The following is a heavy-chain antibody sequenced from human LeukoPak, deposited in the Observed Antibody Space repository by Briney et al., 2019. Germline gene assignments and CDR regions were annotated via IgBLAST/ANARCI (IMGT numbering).Heavy chain of an antibody. CDR3: ARLPYCSSTSCFPLDY. J-gene: IGHJ4*02. CDR1: GCSISSYY. Sequence: SETLSLTCTVSGCSISSYYWSWIRQPPGKGLEWIGYIYYSGSTNYNPSLKSRVTISVDTSKNQFSLKLSSVTAADTAVYYCARLPYCSSTSCFPLDYWGQGTLVTVSS. D-gene: IGHD2-2*01. CDR2: IYYSGST. V-gene: IGHV4-59*01.